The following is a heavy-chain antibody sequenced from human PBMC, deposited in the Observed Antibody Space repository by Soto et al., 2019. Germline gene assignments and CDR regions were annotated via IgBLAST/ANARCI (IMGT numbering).Heavy chain of an antibody. CDR2: INPSGGST. Sequence: ASVKVSCKASGYTFTSYYMHWVRQAPGQGLEWMGIINPSGGSTSYPQKFQGRVTMTRDTSTSTVYMELSSLRSEDTAVYYCARDLLAATGFNGMDVWGQGTTVTVSS. J-gene: IGHJ6*02. CDR3: ARDLLAATGFNGMDV. CDR1: GYTFTSYY. D-gene: IGHD2-15*01. V-gene: IGHV1-46*01.